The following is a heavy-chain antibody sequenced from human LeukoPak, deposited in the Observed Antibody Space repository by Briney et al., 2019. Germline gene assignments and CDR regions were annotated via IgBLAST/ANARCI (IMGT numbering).Heavy chain of an antibody. CDR3: ARHVYYYGSGSYYNDYYYMDV. Sequence: SVKVSCKASGGTFSSYAIGWVRQAPGQGLEWMGGIIPIFGTANYAQKFQGRVTITTDESTSTAYMELSSLRSEDTAVYYCARHVYYYGSGSYYNDYYYMDVWGKGTTVTVSS. J-gene: IGHJ6*03. D-gene: IGHD3-10*01. CDR1: GGTFSSYA. CDR2: IIPIFGTA. V-gene: IGHV1-69*05.